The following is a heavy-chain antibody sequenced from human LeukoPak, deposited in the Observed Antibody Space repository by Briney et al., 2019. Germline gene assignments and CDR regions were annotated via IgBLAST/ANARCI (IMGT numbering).Heavy chain of an antibody. CDR3: ARRLHDGTGHHYFDY. J-gene: IGHJ4*02. D-gene: IGHD3-22*01. V-gene: IGHV4-39*01. CDR2: VFYSGST. Sequence: PSETLSLTCTVSGDSFRRSDCYWDWVRQPPGKRLEWIGTVFYSGSTASSPSLKSRVTISVDTSKNQFSLNVSSVTAADTAVYYCARRLHDGTGHHYFDYWGQGTVVTVSS. CDR1: GDSFRRSDCY.